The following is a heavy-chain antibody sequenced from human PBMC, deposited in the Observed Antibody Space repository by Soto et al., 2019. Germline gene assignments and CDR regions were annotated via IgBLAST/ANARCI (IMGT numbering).Heavy chain of an antibody. J-gene: IGHJ4*02. Sequence: GXSVKVSCKASGSTFTFYYIHWVRQAPGQGLECMGWINPNSGGTMYPQKFQVRVTMTWDTSISTAYMALTRLRSDDTAVYYCARDLEKGGGSAGFDYWGQGTLVTVSS. D-gene: IGHD1-26*01. CDR3: ARDLEKGGGSAGFDY. V-gene: IGHV1-2*02. CDR1: GSTFTFYY. CDR2: INPNSGGT.